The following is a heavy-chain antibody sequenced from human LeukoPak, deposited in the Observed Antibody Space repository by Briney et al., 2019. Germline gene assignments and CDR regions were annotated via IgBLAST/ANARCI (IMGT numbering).Heavy chain of an antibody. CDR1: GFTFGDYA. D-gene: IGHD3-10*01. J-gene: IGHJ4*02. CDR2: IRSKAYGGTT. V-gene: IGHV3-49*04. Sequence: GGSLRLSCTASGFTFGDYAMSWVRQAPGKGLEWVGFIRSKAYGGTTEYAASVKGRFTISRDDSKSIAYLQMNSLKTEDTAVYYCTLFYGSGSCYLIDYWGQGTLVTVSS. CDR3: TLFYGSGSCYLIDY.